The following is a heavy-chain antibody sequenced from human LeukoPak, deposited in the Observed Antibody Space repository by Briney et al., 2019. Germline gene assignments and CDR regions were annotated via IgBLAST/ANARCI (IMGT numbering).Heavy chain of an antibody. Sequence: GGSLRLSCAASGFTFSSYGMHWVRQAPGKGLEWVAVISYDGSNKYYADSVKGRFTISRDNSKNTLYLQMNSLRAEDTAVYYCAKPLDGSNPRAFDYWGQGTLVTVSS. J-gene: IGHJ4*02. V-gene: IGHV3-30*18. CDR3: AKPLDGSNPRAFDY. CDR2: ISYDGSNK. D-gene: IGHD5-24*01. CDR1: GFTFSSYG.